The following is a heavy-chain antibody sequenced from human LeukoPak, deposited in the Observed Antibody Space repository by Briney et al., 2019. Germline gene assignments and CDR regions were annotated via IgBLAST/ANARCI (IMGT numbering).Heavy chain of an antibody. CDR2: FYYSGST. CDR1: GDSISSSSYY. J-gene: IGHJ4*02. Sequence: SETLSLTCTVSGDSISSSSYYWGWIRQPPGKGLEWIGYFYYSGSTNYNPSLKSRVTMSLDTSKNHFSLKLSSVNASDTAVYYCARTSDCSGGSCYLNYFDFWGQGTLVTVSS. V-gene: IGHV4-61*05. CDR3: ARTSDCSGGSCYLNYFDF. D-gene: IGHD2-15*01.